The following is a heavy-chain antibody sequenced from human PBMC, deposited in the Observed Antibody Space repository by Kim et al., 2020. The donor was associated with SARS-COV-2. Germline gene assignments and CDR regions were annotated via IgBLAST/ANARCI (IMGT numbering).Heavy chain of an antibody. V-gene: IGHV1-24*01. CDR3: ATYDILTDYHVFDY. Sequence: EQKFQGRVTMTEDTSTDTAYMELSSLRSEDTAVYYCATYDILTDYHVFDYWGQGTLVTLSS. J-gene: IGHJ4*02. D-gene: IGHD3-9*01.